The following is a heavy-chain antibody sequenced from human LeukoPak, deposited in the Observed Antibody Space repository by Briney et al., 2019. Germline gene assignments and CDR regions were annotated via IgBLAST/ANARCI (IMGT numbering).Heavy chain of an antibody. CDR3: ARGRSYGPRGIDY. D-gene: IGHD3-16*01. J-gene: IGHJ4*02. CDR2: INHSGST. V-gene: IGHV4-34*01. Sequence: SETLSLTCAVYGGSFSGYYWSWIRQPPGKGLEWIGEINHSGSTNYNPSLKSRVTISVDTSKNQFSLKLSSVTAADTAVYYCARGRSYGPRGIDYWGQGTLVTVSS. CDR1: GGSFSGYY.